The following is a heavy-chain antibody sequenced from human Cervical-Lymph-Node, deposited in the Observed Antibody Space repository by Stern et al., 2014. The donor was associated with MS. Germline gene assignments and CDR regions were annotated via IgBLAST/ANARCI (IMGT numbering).Heavy chain of an antibody. Sequence: QLQLQESGPGLVKPSETLFLTCTVSGGSISSSSYYWGWIRQPPGKGLEWIGSIYYSGSTYYNPSLKSRVTISVDTSKNQFSLKLSSVTAADTAVYYCARWAYSSGWYNWFDPWGQGTLVTVSS. CDR2: IYYSGST. V-gene: IGHV4-39*01. J-gene: IGHJ5*02. CDR3: ARWAYSSGWYNWFDP. D-gene: IGHD3-22*01. CDR1: GGSISSSSYY.